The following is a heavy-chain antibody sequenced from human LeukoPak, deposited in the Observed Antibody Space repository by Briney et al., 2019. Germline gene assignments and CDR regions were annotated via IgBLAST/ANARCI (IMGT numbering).Heavy chain of an antibody. CDR2: INHSGST. V-gene: IGHV4-34*01. D-gene: IGHD3-22*01. CDR1: GGSFSGYY. J-gene: IGHJ4*02. Sequence: PSETLSLTCAVYGGSFSGYYWSWIRQPPGKGLEWIGEINHSGSTNYNPSLKSLLTISVDTSKNQFSLKLSSVTAADTAVYYCARSTYYYDSSGYYSYWGQGTLVTVSS. CDR3: ARSTYYYDSSGYYSY.